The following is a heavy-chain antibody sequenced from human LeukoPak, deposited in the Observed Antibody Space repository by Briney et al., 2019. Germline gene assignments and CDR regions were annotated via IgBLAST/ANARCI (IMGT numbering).Heavy chain of an antibody. CDR1: GFTFSGFA. CDR3: VRGDSRDY. Sequence: PGGSLRLSCAASGFTFSGFAMTWVRQAPGKGLEWVSSIGSDSKTHYSESVKGRFAISRDNSKSTLFLQMNSLRVEDTAEYYCVRGDSRDYWGQGTLVTVSS. D-gene: IGHD3-22*01. V-gene: IGHV3-23*01. J-gene: IGHJ4*02. CDR2: IGSDSKT.